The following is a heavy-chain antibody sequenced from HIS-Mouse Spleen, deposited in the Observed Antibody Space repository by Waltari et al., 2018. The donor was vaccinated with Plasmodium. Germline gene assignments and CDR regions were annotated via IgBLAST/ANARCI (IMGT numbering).Heavy chain of an antibody. CDR1: GFTFSSYS. CDR2: ISSSSSYI. V-gene: IGHV3-21*01. Sequence: EVQLVESGGGLVKPGGSLRLSCAASGFTFSSYSMNWVRQGPGKGREGGSSISSSSSYIYYAYSVKGRFTISRDNAKNSLYLQMNSLRAEDTAVYYCARESSSSWYFDYWGQGTLVTVSS. J-gene: IGHJ4*02. CDR3: ARESSSSWYFDY. D-gene: IGHD6-13*01.